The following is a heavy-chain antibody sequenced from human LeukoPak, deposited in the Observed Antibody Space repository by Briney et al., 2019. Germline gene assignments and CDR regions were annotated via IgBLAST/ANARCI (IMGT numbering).Heavy chain of an antibody. Sequence: GGSLRLSCAASGFTFDDYAMHWVRQAPGKGLEWVSGISWNSGSIGYADSVKGRVTISRDNAKNSLYLQMNSLRAEDTALYYCAKDIGDTAREVFDYWGQGTLVTVSS. D-gene: IGHD5-18*01. V-gene: IGHV3-9*01. CDR3: AKDIGDTAREVFDY. CDR1: GFTFDDYA. J-gene: IGHJ4*02. CDR2: ISWNSGSI.